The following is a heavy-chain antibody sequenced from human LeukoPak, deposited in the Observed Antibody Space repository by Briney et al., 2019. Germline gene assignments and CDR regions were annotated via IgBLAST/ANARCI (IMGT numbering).Heavy chain of an antibody. Sequence: GGSLRLSCAASGFTSSSYSMNWVRQAPGKGLEWVSSISSSSSYIYYADSVKGRFTISRDNAKNSLYLQMNSLRAEDTAVYYCARFIAAPYYFDYWGRGTLVTVSS. CDR1: GFTSSSYS. CDR2: ISSSSSYI. J-gene: IGHJ4*02. V-gene: IGHV3-21*01. CDR3: ARFIAAPYYFDY. D-gene: IGHD6-13*01.